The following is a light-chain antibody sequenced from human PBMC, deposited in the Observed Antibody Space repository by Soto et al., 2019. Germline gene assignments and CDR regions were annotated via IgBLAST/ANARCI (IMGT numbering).Light chain of an antibody. J-gene: IGKJ4*01. Sequence: DIVMTQSPESLTVSLGERATINCRSSQSVLYRSINKNYLAWYQQKPGQPPKLLIYWASTREPGVPDRFSGSVSGTDFTLTISSPQAEDVAVYYCQQYYSTPLTFGGGTKVDIK. V-gene: IGKV4-1*01. CDR1: QSVLYRSINKNY. CDR2: WAS. CDR3: QQYYSTPLT.